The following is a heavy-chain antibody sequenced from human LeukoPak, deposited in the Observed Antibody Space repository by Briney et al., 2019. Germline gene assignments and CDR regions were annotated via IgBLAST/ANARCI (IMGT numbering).Heavy chain of an antibody. D-gene: IGHD4-17*01. CDR2: IYYSGNT. Sequence: SETLSLTCTVSGGSFSSSGYYWGWIRQPPGKGLEWIGSIYYSGNTYYNPSLKSLVTISVDTSKKQFSLKVSSVTAADTAVYYCARGHDYGVPGGGVDIWGQGTLVTVSS. V-gene: IGHV4-39*07. CDR3: ARGHDYGVPGGGVDI. CDR1: GGSFSSSGYY. J-gene: IGHJ3*02.